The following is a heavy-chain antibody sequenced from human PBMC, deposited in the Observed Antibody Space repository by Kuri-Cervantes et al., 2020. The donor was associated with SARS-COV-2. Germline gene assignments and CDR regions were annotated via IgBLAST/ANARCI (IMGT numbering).Heavy chain of an antibody. V-gene: IGHV3-30-3*01. CDR2: ISYDGSNK. CDR3: ARDKVLSWEQGISEPAFEI. Sequence: GESLKISCAASGFTLSSYAMHWVRQAPGKGLEWVAVISYDGSNKYYADSVKGRFTISRDNSKNTLYLQMNSPRAEDTAVYYCARDKVLSWEQGISEPAFEIWGQGTMVTVSS. D-gene: IGHD1-26*01. J-gene: IGHJ3*02. CDR1: GFTLSSYA.